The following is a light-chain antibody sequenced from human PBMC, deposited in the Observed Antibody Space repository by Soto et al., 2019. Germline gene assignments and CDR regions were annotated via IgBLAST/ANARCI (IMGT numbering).Light chain of an antibody. CDR1: QSVTSNY. J-gene: IGKJ1*01. CDR2: GAS. CDR3: QQYGSSPPWT. Sequence: EIVLTQSPGTLSLSPGERATLSCRASQSVTSNYLAWYQQKPGQAPRLLIFGASIRATGIPDRFSGSGSGTDFTLTISRLEPEDFAVYYCQQYGSSPPWTFGQGTEVEIK. V-gene: IGKV3-20*01.